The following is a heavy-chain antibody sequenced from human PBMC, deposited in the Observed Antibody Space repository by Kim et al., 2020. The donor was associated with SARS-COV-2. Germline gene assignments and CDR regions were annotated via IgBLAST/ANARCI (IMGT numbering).Heavy chain of an antibody. V-gene: IGHV4-39*01. CDR2: IYYSGST. CDR1: GGSISSSSYY. CDR3: ARRRAPEGMDV. J-gene: IGHJ6*02. Sequence: SETLSLTCTVSGGSISSSSYYWGWIRQPPGKGLEWIGSIYYSGSTYYNPSLKSRVTISVDTSKNQFSLKLSSVTAADTAVYYCARRRAPEGMDVWGQGTTVTVSS.